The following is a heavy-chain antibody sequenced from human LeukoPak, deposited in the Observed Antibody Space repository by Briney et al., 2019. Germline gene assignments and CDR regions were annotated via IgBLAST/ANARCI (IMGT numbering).Heavy chain of an antibody. V-gene: IGHV3-21*01. Sequence: GGSLRLSCAACGFTFSSYSMIWVRQATGKGLEWVSSISRSNSYIYYADSVKGRFTISRDNAKNSLYLQMNSLRAEDTAVYYCARDYSSSWTPDYWGQGTLVTVSS. J-gene: IGHJ4*02. CDR1: GFTFSSYS. CDR3: ARDYSSSWTPDY. D-gene: IGHD6-13*01. CDR2: ISRSNSYI.